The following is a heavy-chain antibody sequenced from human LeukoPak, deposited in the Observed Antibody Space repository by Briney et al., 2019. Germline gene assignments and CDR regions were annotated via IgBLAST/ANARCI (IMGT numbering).Heavy chain of an antibody. CDR2: LSGSGGTT. CDR3: ARDRVGATLYFDY. J-gene: IGHJ4*02. D-gene: IGHD1-26*01. Sequence: GGSLRLSCAASGFTFSSYWMSWVRQAPGKGLEWVSALSGSGGTTYYADFTKGRFTISRDNSKNTLYLQMNSLRAEDTAVYYCARDRVGATLYFDYWGQGTLVTVSS. CDR1: GFTFSSYW. V-gene: IGHV3-23*01.